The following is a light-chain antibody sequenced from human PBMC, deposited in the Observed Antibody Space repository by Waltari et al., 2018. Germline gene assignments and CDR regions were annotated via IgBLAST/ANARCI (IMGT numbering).Light chain of an antibody. Sequence: QSALTQPAPVSGSPAQSITISCSGTDSDVGAYDFVTWYHQHPGKAPHLIIYEVSNRPSGISNRFSASKSGNTASLTISGLQAEDEADYYCSSYTTSSAPGVFGTGTRVTVL. CDR2: EVS. V-gene: IGLV2-14*01. CDR1: DSDVGAYDF. J-gene: IGLJ1*01. CDR3: SSYTTSSAPGV.